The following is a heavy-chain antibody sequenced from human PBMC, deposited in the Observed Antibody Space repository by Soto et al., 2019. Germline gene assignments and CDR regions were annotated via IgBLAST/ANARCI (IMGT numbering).Heavy chain of an antibody. CDR3: ARVSGSYYFGMDG. J-gene: IGHJ6*02. D-gene: IGHD1-26*01. V-gene: IGHV4-4*02. Sequence: QVQLQESGPGLVKPSGTLSLTCAVSGGSISSSNWWSWVRQPPGKGLEWIGEIYHSGSTNYNPALKSRVTISVDKSKNQSSLKLSSVIAADTAVYYCARVSGSYYFGMDGWGQGTTVTVSS. CDR2: IYHSGST. CDR1: GGSISSSNW.